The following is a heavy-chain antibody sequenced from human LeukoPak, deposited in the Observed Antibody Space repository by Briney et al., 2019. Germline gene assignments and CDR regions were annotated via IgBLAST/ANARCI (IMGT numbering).Heavy chain of an antibody. J-gene: IGHJ4*02. Sequence: ASVKVSCKASGGTFSSYAISWVRQAPGQGLEWMGRIIPIFGIANYAQKFQGRVTITADESTSTAYMELSSLRSEDTAVYYCASSRSHRYFDWLFDYWGQGTLVTVSS. D-gene: IGHD3-9*01. CDR2: IIPIFGIA. CDR3: ASSRSHRYFDWLFDY. V-gene: IGHV1-69*13. CDR1: GGTFSSYA.